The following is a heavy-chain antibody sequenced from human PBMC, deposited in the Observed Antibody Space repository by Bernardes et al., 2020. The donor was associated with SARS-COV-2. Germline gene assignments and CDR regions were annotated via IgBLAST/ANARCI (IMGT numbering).Heavy chain of an antibody. D-gene: IGHD2-15*01. CDR1: GLTFRNYW. Sequence: GGCLSLSCAVSGLTFRNYWMHWVRQVPGKGLVWVSRINEDGSITTYADSVQGRFTISRDNAKNTLYLQMNSLRGDDTAVYFCARDVGGAAGYWGQGTLVTVSS. CDR3: ARDVGGAAGY. CDR2: INEDGSIT. V-gene: IGHV3-74*01. J-gene: IGHJ4*02.